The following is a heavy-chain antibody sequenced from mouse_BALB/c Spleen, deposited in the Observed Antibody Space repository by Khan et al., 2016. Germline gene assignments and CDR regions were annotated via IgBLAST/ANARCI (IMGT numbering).Heavy chain of an antibody. D-gene: IGHD2-10*02. CDR2: INPDSSTI. Sequence: EVKLLESGGGLVQPGGSLKLSCAASGFDFSRYWMSWVRQAPGKGLEWIGAINPDSSTINYTPSLKDKFIISRDNAKNTLSLQMGKVRSEDTALYYCARQYVNYDAMDYWGQGTSVTVSS. CDR1: GFDFSRYW. CDR3: ARQYVNYDAMDY. J-gene: IGHJ4*01. V-gene: IGHV4-1*02.